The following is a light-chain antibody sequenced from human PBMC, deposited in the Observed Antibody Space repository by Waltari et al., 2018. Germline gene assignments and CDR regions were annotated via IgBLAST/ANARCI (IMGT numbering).Light chain of an antibody. J-gene: IGKJ2*01. CDR2: AAS. CDR1: KSVSNN. Sequence: EKIMTQSPATLSVSPGERASLSCRASKSVSNNLAWYQQKPGQAPRLLIYAASSRGTGVPGRFSGGGSGTDFTLTISSLQSEDFAVYYCQQYNEWPYTFGQGTKVDIK. V-gene: IGKV3-15*01. CDR3: QQYNEWPYT.